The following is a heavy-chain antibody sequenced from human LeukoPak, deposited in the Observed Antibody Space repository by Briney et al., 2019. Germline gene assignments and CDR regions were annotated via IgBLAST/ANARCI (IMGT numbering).Heavy chain of an antibody. V-gene: IGHV4-30-2*01. CDR3: ARSPVVTPDAFDI. D-gene: IGHD3-22*01. Sequence: PSETLSLTCTVSGGSISSGGYYWSWIRQPPGKGLEWIGYIHHSGSTYYNPSLKSRVTISVDRSKNQFSLKLSSVTAADTAVYYCARSPVVTPDAFDIWGQGTMVTVSS. CDR1: GGSISSGGYY. J-gene: IGHJ3*02. CDR2: IHHSGST.